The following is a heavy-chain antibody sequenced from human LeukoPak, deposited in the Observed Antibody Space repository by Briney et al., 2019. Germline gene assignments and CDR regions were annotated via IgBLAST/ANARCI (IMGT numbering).Heavy chain of an antibody. CDR1: GFTFSSYA. CDR2: ISSNGGST. D-gene: IGHD2-2*01. Sequence: GGSLRLSCSASGFTFSSYALHWVRQAPGKGLEYVSAISSNGGSTYYADSVKGRFTISRDNSKNTLYLQMSSLRAEDTAVYYCVKDRHCSSTSCYAPFDYWGQGTLVTVSS. V-gene: IGHV3-64D*06. CDR3: VKDRHCSSTSCYAPFDY. J-gene: IGHJ4*02.